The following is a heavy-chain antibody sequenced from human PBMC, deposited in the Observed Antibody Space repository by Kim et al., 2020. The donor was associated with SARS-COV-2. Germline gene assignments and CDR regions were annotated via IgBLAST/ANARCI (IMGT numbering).Heavy chain of an antibody. CDR2: IYYSGST. J-gene: IGHJ4*02. CDR3: ARDESSAVTGIGVDF. Sequence: SETLSLTCTVSGGSVSSSSYYWGWIRQPPGKGLEWIGSIYYSGSTYYNPSLKSRVTISVDTSKNQFSLKLTSVTAADTAVYYCARDESSAVTGIGVDFWGQGTLVTVSS. CDR1: GGSVSSSSYY. V-gene: IGHV4-39*07. D-gene: IGHD6-19*01.